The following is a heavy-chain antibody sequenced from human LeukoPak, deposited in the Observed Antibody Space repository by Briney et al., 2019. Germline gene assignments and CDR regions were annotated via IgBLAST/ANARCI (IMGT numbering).Heavy chain of an antibody. J-gene: IGHJ3*02. Sequence: GGSLRLSCAASGFTFDDYGMSWVRQAPGKGLEWVSCINWNGGSTGYADSVKGRFTISRDNAKNSLYLQMNSLRAEDTALYHCARGLQLWYDAFDIWGQGTMVTVSS. CDR3: ARGLQLWYDAFDI. CDR2: INWNGGST. D-gene: IGHD5-18*01. CDR1: GFTFDDYG. V-gene: IGHV3-20*01.